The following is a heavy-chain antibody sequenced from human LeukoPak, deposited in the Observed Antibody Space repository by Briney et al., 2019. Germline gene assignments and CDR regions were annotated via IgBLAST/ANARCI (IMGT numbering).Heavy chain of an antibody. V-gene: IGHV3-7*01. D-gene: IGHD4-23*01. CDR1: GFTFSSYW. CDR3: ARDPDYGGSGFFGDS. CDR2: IQQDGSGK. J-gene: IGHJ4*02. Sequence: PGGSLRLPCAASGFTFSSYWMTWVRQAPGKGLEWVANIQQDGSGKYYVDSVKGRFTISRDNAKNSLYLQMNSLRAEDTAVYYCARDPDYGGSGFFGDSWGQGTLVTVSS.